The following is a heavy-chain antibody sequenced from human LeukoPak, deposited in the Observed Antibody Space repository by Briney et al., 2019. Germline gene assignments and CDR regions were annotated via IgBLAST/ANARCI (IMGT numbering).Heavy chain of an antibody. D-gene: IGHD2-2*01. V-gene: IGHV4-34*01. CDR3: AIPGAEYCSSTSCYYLAY. CDR1: GGFFSGYY. J-gene: IGHJ4*02. Sequence: SETLSLTCAVYGGFFSGYYWSWIRQPPGKGLEWIGEINHSGSTNYNPSLKSRVTISVDTSKNQFSLKLSSVTAADTAVYYCAIPGAEYCSSTSCYYLAYWGQGTLVTVSS. CDR2: INHSGST.